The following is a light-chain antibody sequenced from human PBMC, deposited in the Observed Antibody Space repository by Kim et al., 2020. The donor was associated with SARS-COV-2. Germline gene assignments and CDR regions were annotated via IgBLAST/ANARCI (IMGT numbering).Light chain of an antibody. CDR3: NSRDSSGNHLV. Sequence: ALGKQVRSKCQGDSLRSYYASWYQQKPEQAPVLVIYGKNNRPSGIPDRFSGSSSGNTASLTITGAQAEDEADYYCNSRDSSGNHLVFGGGTQLTVL. CDR1: SLRSYY. V-gene: IGLV3-19*01. J-gene: IGLJ3*02. CDR2: GKN.